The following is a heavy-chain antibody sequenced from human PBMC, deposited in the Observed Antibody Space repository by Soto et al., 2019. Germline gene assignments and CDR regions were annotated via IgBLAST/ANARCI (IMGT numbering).Heavy chain of an antibody. D-gene: IGHD4-17*01. CDR3: ARDLGYSDCDVHY. CDR1: GYTFTNSG. J-gene: IGHJ4*02. Sequence: QVQLVQSGAEVKKPGASVKVSCKASGYTFTNSGFSWVRQAPGQGLEWVGWIRVNNGDTHYAQKLQGRVTMTTDTATSTALLEVRSLTSDDTHVYYRARDLGYSDCDVHYWGQGTLITVSS. CDR2: IRVNNGDT. V-gene: IGHV1-18*01.